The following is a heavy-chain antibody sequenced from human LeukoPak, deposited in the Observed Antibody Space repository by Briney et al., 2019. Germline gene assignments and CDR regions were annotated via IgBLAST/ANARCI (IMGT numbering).Heavy chain of an antibody. CDR1: GYTFTSYD. Sequence: ASVKVSCKASGYTFTSYDIHWVRQATGQGLEWMGRMNPNNGNTGDAQKFQGRVTMTRDPFISTAYMELSSLRSEDTGVYFCARALAGTAELDVWGKGTTVTVSS. V-gene: IGHV1-8*01. J-gene: IGHJ6*04. D-gene: IGHD1-1*01. CDR2: MNPNNGNT. CDR3: ARALAGTAELDV.